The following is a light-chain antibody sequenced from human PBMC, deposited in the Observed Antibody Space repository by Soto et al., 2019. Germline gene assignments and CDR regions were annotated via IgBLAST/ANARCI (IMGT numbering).Light chain of an antibody. J-gene: IGKJ1*01. V-gene: IGKV4-1*01. CDR3: QQYYRPWT. CDR2: WAS. CDR1: QSVLYSSNNKNY. Sequence: DIVMTQSPDSLAVSLGERATINCKSSQSVLYSSNNKNYLAWYQQKPGQPPKLLIYWASTRESGVPNRFSGSEAGTDFTLPISSLQAEDVAVYYCQQYYRPWTFGQGTKMEIK.